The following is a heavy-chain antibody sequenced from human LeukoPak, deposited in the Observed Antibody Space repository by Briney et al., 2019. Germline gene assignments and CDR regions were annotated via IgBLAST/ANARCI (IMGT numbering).Heavy chain of an antibody. V-gene: IGHV4-34*01. J-gene: IGHJ4*02. Sequence: SETLSLTCAVYGGSFSGYYWSWIRQPPGKGLEWIGEINHSGSTNYNPSLKSRVTISVDTSKNQFSLKLSSVTAADTAVYYCARRGRNSSGWQDYLWGQGTLVTVSS. CDR3: ARRGRNSSGWQDYL. D-gene: IGHD6-25*01. CDR2: INHSGST. CDR1: GGSFSGYY.